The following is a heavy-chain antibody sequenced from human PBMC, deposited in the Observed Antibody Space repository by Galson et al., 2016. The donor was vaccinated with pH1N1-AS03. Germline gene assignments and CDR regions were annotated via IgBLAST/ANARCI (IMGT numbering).Heavy chain of an antibody. Sequence: CAISGDSVSSNTVAWNWIRLSPSRGLEWLGRTYYRSKWYTDYGLSVERRLTITSDTSKNLISLQLNSLTPEDSAISYCGRVRSWMSSWYGPIDYWGQGTRVTGSS. CDR1: GDSVSSNTVA. CDR2: TYYRSKWYT. CDR3: GRVRSWMSSWYGPIDY. J-gene: IGHJ4*02. D-gene: IGHD6-13*01. V-gene: IGHV6-1*01.